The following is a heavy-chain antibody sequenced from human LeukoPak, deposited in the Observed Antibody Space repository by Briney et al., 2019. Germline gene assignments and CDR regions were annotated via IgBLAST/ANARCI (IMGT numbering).Heavy chain of an antibody. J-gene: IGHJ3*02. CDR1: GFTFTSYS. CDR2: ISSSGTTI. V-gene: IGHV3-48*01. D-gene: IGHD4-17*01. Sequence: PGRSLRLSCAASGFTFTSYSMNWVRQAPGRGLEWVSYISSSGTTIYYADSVKGRFTISRDNAKSSLYLQINSLRAEDTALYYCARDKYGDYAFDMWGQGTKVTVYS. CDR3: ARDKYGDYAFDM.